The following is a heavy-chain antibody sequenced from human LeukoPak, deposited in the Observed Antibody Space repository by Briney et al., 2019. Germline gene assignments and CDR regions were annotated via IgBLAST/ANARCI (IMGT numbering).Heavy chain of an antibody. CDR3: ARFRSGGTFRASLYYYYYYMDV. Sequence: PGGSLRLSCAASGFTFSNSWMSWVRQAPGKGLEWVANIKQDVSEKYYVDSVKGRFTISRDNARHSLYLQMKSLRAEDTAVYYCARFRSGGTFRASLYYYYYYMDVWGKGTTVTVSS. CDR1: GFTFSNSW. D-gene: IGHD2-15*01. CDR2: IKQDVSEK. V-gene: IGHV3-7*01. J-gene: IGHJ6*03.